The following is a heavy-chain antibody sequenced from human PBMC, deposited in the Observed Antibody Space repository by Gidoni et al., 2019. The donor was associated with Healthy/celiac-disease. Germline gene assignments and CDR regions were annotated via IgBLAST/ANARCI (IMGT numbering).Heavy chain of an antibody. J-gene: IGHJ4*02. D-gene: IGHD6-19*01. Sequence: VQLVQSGAAVKPPGESLKISCTGSGYSFTSYWIGWVRQMPGKGLEWMGIIYPGDSDTRYSPSFQGQVTISADKSISTAYLQWSSLKASDTAMYYCARSRAVAGTLMRYFDYWGQGTLVTVSS. CDR1: GYSFTSYW. V-gene: IGHV5-51*01. CDR3: ARSRAVAGTLMRYFDY. CDR2: IYPGDSDT.